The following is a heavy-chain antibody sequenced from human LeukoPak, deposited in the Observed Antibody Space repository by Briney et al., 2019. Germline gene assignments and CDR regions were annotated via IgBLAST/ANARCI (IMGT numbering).Heavy chain of an antibody. D-gene: IGHD3-10*01. CDR1: GYXFTGFY. CDR2: INPNSGGT. CDR3: ARVRGPGSYFYY. J-gene: IGHJ4*02. Sequence: ASVKVSCKASGYXFTGFYMHWVRQAPGQGLEWMGWINPNSGGTQYGQKFQGRVTVTRDTSISTTYMELNSLRSDDTAIYYCARVRGPGSYFYYWGQGTLVTVSS. V-gene: IGHV1-2*02.